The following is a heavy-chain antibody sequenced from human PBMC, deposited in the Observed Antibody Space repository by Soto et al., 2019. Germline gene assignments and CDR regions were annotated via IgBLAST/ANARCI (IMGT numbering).Heavy chain of an antibody. CDR3: ASSHAGAHITAAVH. D-gene: IGHD6-13*01. J-gene: IGHJ1*01. Sequence: PSETLSLTCAVYGGSFSGYYWTWIRQPPGTGLEWIGEINHSGSTNYNPSLKSRVTISVDTSKNQFSLKLTSVTAADTAVYYCASSHAGAHITAAVHWGQGTLVTVS. CDR2: INHSGST. V-gene: IGHV4-34*01. CDR1: GGSFSGYY.